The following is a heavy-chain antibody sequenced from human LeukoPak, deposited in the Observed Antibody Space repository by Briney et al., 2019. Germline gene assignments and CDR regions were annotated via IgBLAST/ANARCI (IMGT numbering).Heavy chain of an antibody. CDR3: ARVPPFAFYGMDV. CDR2: IYYSGST. J-gene: IGHJ6*02. CDR1: GGSISSGGYY. D-gene: IGHD2-21*01. Sequence: SQTLSLTCTVSGGSISSGGYYWRWIRQHPGTGLEWIGYIYYSGSTYYNPSLKSRVTISVDTSKNQFSLKLSSVTAADTAVYYCARVPPFAFYGMDVWGQGTTVTVSS. V-gene: IGHV4-31*03.